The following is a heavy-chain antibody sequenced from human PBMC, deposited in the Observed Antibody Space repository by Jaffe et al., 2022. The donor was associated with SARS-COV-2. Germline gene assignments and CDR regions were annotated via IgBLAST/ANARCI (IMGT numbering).Heavy chain of an antibody. V-gene: IGHV1-46*01. D-gene: IGHD3-10*01. J-gene: IGHJ4*02. CDR1: ASLLTRYS. CDR2: IKPGGGVT. CDR3: AKVAHSLSRYIDF. Sequence: QVQLSQSGAVVKKPGASVRLSCQGSASLLTRYSMVWVRQAPGQGLEWMAIIKPGGGVTDYAQKFQGRVTVTRDTSTRTAYMELSSLRSDDTAVYYCAKVAHSLSRYIDFWGQGTLVIVSS.